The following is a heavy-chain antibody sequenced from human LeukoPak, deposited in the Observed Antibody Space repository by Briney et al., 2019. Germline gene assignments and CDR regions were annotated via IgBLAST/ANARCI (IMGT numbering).Heavy chain of an antibody. CDR2: ISYDGSNK. D-gene: IGHD4-17*01. CDR1: GFTFSSYG. CDR3: AKELYGDYAVAIFDY. Sequence: GGSLRLSCAASGFTFSSYGMHWVRQAPGKGLEWVAVISYDGSNKYYADSVKGRFTISRDNSKNTPYLQMNSLRAEDTAVYYCAKELYGDYAVAIFDYWGQGTLVTVSS. V-gene: IGHV3-30*18. J-gene: IGHJ4*02.